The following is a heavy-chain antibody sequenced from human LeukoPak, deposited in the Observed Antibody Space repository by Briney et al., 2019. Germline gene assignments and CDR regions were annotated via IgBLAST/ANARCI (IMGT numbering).Heavy chain of an antibody. CDR2: ISSSGSTI. J-gene: IGHJ4*02. CDR1: GFTFSSYE. Sequence: GGSLRLSCPASGFTFSSYEMNWVRQAPGKGLEWVSYISSSGSTIYYADSVKGRFTISRDNAKNSLYLQMNSLRAEDTAVYYCARDFYDYVWGSYRSFLDYWGQGTLVTVSS. CDR3: ARDFYDYVWGSYRSFLDY. D-gene: IGHD3-16*02. V-gene: IGHV3-48*03.